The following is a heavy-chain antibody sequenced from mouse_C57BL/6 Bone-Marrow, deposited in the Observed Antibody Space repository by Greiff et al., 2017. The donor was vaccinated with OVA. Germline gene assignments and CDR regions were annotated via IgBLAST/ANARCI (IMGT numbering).Heavy chain of an antibody. J-gene: IGHJ3*01. CDR1: GYTFTSYW. Sequence: VQLKQSGAVLARPGASVKMSCKTSGYTFTSYWMHWVKQRPGQGLEWIGAIHPRNSNTSYNQKFKGKAKLTADKSASTAYMKLSSLTNEDSAVYYCTRRNHGGVAYWGQGTLVTVSA. CDR2: IHPRNSNT. CDR3: TRRNHGGVAY. V-gene: IGHV1-5*01.